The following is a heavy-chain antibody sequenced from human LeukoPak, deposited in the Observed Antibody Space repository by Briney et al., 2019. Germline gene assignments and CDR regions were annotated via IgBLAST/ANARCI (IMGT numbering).Heavy chain of an antibody. CDR1: GFTFSSYG. D-gene: IGHD2-8*01. Sequence: GRSLRLSCAASGFTFSSYGMHWVRQAPGKGLEWVAVISYDGSNKYYADSVKGRFTISRDNSKNTLYLQMNSLRAEDTAVYYCAKDLGVMGWYFDLWGRGTLVTVSS. J-gene: IGHJ2*01. CDR2: ISYDGSNK. V-gene: IGHV3-30*18. CDR3: AKDLGVMGWYFDL.